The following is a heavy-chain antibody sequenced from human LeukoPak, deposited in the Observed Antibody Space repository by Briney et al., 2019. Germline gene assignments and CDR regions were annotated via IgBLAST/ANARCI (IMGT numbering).Heavy chain of an antibody. J-gene: IGHJ4*02. CDR1: GFTFSTYW. CDR2: IKEDGSEK. D-gene: IGHD3-22*01. Sequence: PGGSLTLSCAASGFTFSTYWMSWVRQAPVKWMEWVGNIKEDGSEKYYGDSVKGQFTITRDNAKNTLYLQMNSLRDEDTAVYYCARDSSGYQWGQGTLVTVSS. CDR3: ARDSSGYQ. V-gene: IGHV3-7*01.